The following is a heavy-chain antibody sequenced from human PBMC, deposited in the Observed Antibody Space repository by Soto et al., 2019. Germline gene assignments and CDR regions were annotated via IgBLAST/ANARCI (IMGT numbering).Heavy chain of an antibody. J-gene: IGHJ4*02. V-gene: IGHV3-21*01. CDR3: ARALIPPRPIDY. CDR2: ISSSSSYI. CDR1: GFTFSSYS. Sequence: EVQLVESGGGLVKPGGSLRLSCAASGFTFSSYSMNWVRQAPGKGLEWVSSISSSSSYIYYADSVKGRFTISRDNAKNSLYLQMNSLRAEDTAVYYCARALIPPRPIDYWGQGTLVTVSS.